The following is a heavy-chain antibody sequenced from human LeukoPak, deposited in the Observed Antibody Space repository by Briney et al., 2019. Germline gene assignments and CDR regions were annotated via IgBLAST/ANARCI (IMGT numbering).Heavy chain of an antibody. CDR3: ARDLTIFGVGRVGMDV. CDR1: GFTFSDYY. D-gene: IGHD3-3*01. J-gene: IGHJ6*02. CDR2: ISSSGSTI. V-gene: IGHV3-11*01. Sequence: PGGSLRLSCAASGFTFSDYYMSWIRQAPGKGLERVSYISSSGSTIYYADSVKGRFTISRDNAKNSLYLQMNSLRAEDTAVYYCARDLTIFGVGRVGMDVWGQGTTVTVSS.